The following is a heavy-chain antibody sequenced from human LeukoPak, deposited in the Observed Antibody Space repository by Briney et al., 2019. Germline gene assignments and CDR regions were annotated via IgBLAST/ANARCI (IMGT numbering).Heavy chain of an antibody. CDR3: ARRGYNYPYVY. CDR2: IYPYDSNT. Sequence: GESLKISCKSSGYSIISYWIGWVRQTPGKGLGWMGSIYPYDSNTRYSPSFQGQVTISADKSKSTAYLQWNSLKASDTAIYYCARRGYNYPYVYWGQGTLVTVSS. J-gene: IGHJ4*02. V-gene: IGHV5-51*01. D-gene: IGHD5-18*01. CDR1: GYSIISYW.